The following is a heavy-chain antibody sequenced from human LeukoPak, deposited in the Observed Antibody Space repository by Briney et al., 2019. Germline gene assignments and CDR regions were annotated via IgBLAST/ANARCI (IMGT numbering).Heavy chain of an antibody. CDR3: ARRGDGYTETFFDY. CDR2: MYYSGST. V-gene: IGHV4-59*01. D-gene: IGHD5-24*01. J-gene: IGHJ4*02. Sequence: PSENLSLTCTVSGGSMNDYYWTWIRQPPGRGLEWIGYMYYSGSTKYNPSLKSRLTISLDRSRNQFSLKMTSVNTADTAMYYCARRGDGYTETFFDYWGQGTLVTVSS. CDR1: GGSMNDYY.